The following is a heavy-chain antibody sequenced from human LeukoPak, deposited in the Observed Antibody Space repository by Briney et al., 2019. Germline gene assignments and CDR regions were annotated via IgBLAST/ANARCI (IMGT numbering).Heavy chain of an antibody. CDR1: GYTFTSYG. J-gene: IGHJ6*02. Sequence: WASVKVSCKASGYTFTSYGISWVRQAPGQGLEWMGWISAYNGNTNYAQKLQGRVTMTTDTSTSTAYMELSSLRSEDTAVYYCAAGRRVERITMVGMDVWGQGTTVTVSS. D-gene: IGHD3-10*01. V-gene: IGHV1-18*01. CDR2: ISAYNGNT. CDR3: AAGRRVERITMVGMDV.